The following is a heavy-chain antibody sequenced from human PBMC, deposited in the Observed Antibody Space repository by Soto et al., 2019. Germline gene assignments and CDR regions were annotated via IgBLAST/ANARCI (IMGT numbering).Heavy chain of an antibody. V-gene: IGHV4-4*07. J-gene: IGHJ4*02. CDR3: TRDGMTTGDT. D-gene: IGHD2-21*02. CDR2: VFSSVSA. Sequence: SSETLSLTCIVSGVSVTSYTWSWVRQPANKGLEWIGRVFSSVSAYYNPSLKSRFRFSMDTPENRSSLNLDSVTAADAGVYYCTRDGMTTGDTWGPGTLVTVSS. CDR1: GVSVTSYT.